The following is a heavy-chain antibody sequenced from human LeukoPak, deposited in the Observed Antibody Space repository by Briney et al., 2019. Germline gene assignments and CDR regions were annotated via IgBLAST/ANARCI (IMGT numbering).Heavy chain of an antibody. Sequence: GGSLRLSCAASRLTFGRYSMNWVRQAPGKGLEWVSSISSGSSYIYYADSVKGRFTISRDNAKNSLYLQMNSLSAEDTAVYYCTGSDTIGYTPGEWDYWYFDLWGRGTLVTVSS. D-gene: IGHD3-16*02. CDR3: TGSDTIGYTPGEWDYWYFDL. J-gene: IGHJ2*01. V-gene: IGHV3-21*01. CDR1: RLTFGRYS. CDR2: ISSGSSYI.